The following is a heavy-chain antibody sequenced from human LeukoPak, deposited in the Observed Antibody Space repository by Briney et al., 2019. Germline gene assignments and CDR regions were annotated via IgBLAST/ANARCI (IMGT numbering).Heavy chain of an antibody. Sequence: GASVKVSCKASGYTFTSYGISWVRQAPGQGLEWMGLISAYNGNTNYAHKLQGRVTMTTDTSTSTAYMELRSLRSDDTAVYYCARGGISYCSGGSCLVYWGQGTLVTVSS. V-gene: IGHV1-18*01. J-gene: IGHJ4*02. CDR3: ARGGISYCSGGSCLVY. CDR1: GYTFTSYG. D-gene: IGHD2-15*01. CDR2: ISAYNGNT.